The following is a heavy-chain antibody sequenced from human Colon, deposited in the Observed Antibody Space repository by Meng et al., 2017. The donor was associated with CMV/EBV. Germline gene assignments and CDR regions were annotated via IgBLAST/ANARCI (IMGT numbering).Heavy chain of an antibody. CDR3: ARDGLYSDAFDV. CDR2: IIPILGIA. D-gene: IGHD2-15*01. J-gene: IGHJ3*01. CDR1: GGTFSSYT. Sequence: SVKVSCKASGGTFSSYTISWVRQAPGQGLEWMGRIIPILGIANYAQKFQGRVTITADKSTSTAYMELSSLRSDDTAVYYCARDGLYSDAFDVWGQGTMVTVSS. V-gene: IGHV1-69*04.